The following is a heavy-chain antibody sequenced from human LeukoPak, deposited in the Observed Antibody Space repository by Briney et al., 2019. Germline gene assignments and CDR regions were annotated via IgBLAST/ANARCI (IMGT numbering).Heavy chain of an antibody. CDR3: AREKGSGLYWFDP. V-gene: IGHV1-2*06. Sequence: ASVKVSCQASGYTFTVYYLHWVRQAPGQGLEWMGRINPSTGGTNYAQKFQGRVTMTRDTSISTAYMELGRLRSDDTAVYYCAREKGSGLYWFDPWGQGTLVTVSS. J-gene: IGHJ5*02. D-gene: IGHD1-14*01. CDR1: GYTFTVYY. CDR2: INPSTGGT.